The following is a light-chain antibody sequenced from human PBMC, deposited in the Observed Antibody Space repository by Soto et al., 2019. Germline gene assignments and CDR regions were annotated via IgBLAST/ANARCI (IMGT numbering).Light chain of an antibody. Sequence: IHMTQSPSSLSASVGDRTTVTCRASQRITTYVNWYQLKPGEAPKLLISTSGTLQRGVPSRFSGSGSGTDFTLTITRLQPADFATYFCQQTYSTPYTFGQGTKLEIK. CDR3: QQTYSTPYT. V-gene: IGKV1-39*01. CDR1: QRITTY. J-gene: IGKJ2*01. CDR2: TSG.